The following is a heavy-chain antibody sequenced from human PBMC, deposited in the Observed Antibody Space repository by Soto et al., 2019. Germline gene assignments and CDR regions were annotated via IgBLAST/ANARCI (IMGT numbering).Heavy chain of an antibody. CDR3: AGALTCAPGAFDI. CDR2: IYDGGST. V-gene: IGHV4-31*03. D-gene: IGHD3-3*02. CDR1: GGSISSGGYS. Sequence: QVQLQESGPGLVKPSQTLSLTCTVSGGSISSGGYSWTWIRQHPGKGLEWVGYIYDGGSTYYQPSLNIRLTISVDTSKNHLSQKLGSVTAAGAAVYYCAGALTCAPGAFDIWGQGTTVAVSS. J-gene: IGHJ3*02.